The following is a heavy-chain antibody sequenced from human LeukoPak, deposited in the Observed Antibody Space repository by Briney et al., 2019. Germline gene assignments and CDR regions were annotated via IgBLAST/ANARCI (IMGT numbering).Heavy chain of an antibody. CDR3: ARVPGVGATTFGSPRYYFDY. J-gene: IGHJ4*02. CDR1: GGSISSYY. D-gene: IGHD1-26*01. CDR2: IYYSGST. V-gene: IGHV4-59*01. Sequence: SETLSLTCTVSGGSISSYYWSWIRQPPGKGLEWIGYIYYSGSTNYNPSLKSRVTISVDTSKNQFSLKLSSVTAADTAVYYCARVPGVGATTFGSPRYYFDYWGQGTLVTVSS.